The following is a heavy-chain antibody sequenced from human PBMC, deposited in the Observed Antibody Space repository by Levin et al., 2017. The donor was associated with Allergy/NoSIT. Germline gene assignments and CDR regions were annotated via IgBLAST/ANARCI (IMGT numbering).Heavy chain of an antibody. J-gene: IGHJ3*01. CDR2: ITESGRT. CDR1: GGAISIFY. D-gene: IGHD3-16*01. Sequence: NASETLSLTCTLSGGAISIFYWSWIRQSPGKGLEWLAYITESGRTSSNPSLKSRLTVSLDTSKNQFSLHLTSMTAADTALYYCARDTGGFAFDLWGQGTLVTVSS. CDR3: ARDTGGFAFDL. V-gene: IGHV4-59*01.